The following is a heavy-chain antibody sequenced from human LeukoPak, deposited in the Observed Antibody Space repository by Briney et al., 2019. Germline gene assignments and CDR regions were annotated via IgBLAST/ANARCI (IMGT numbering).Heavy chain of an antibody. J-gene: IGHJ4*02. CDR3: ARVGTMIRIDY. Sequence: SETLSLTCTVSGGSISSGGYYWSWIRQHPGKGLEWIGYIYYSGSTYYNPSLKSRVTISVDTSKNQFSLKLSSVTAADTAVYCCARVGTMIRIDYWGQGTLVTVSS. CDR1: GGSISSGGYY. D-gene: IGHD3-22*01. CDR2: IYYSGST. V-gene: IGHV4-31*03.